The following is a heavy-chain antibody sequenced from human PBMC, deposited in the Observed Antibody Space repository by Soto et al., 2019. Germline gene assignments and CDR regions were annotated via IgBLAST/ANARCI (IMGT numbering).Heavy chain of an antibody. CDR3: AKGRGSIFHYYYMDV. CDR1: GFTFDDYA. V-gene: IGHV3-9*01. J-gene: IGHJ6*03. Sequence: GGSLRLSCAASGFTFDDYAMHWVRQAPGKGLEWVSGISWDSGSIGYADSVEGRFTISRDNAKNSLYLQMNSLRPEDTALYYCAKGRGSIFHYYYMDVWGKGTTVTVSS. D-gene: IGHD2-15*01. CDR2: ISWDSGSI.